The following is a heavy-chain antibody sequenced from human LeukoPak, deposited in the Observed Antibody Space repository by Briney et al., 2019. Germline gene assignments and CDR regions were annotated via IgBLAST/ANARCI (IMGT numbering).Heavy chain of an antibody. CDR1: GGSLSNYY. J-gene: IGHJ5*02. Sequence: SETLSLTCTVSGGSLSNYYWNWLRQPPGKGLEWIGDISYSGSTNYNPSLKSRVTILIDTSKNQFSLDLSSVTAADTAVYYCAARITAAAGRWFDPWGQGTLVTVSS. CDR2: ISYSGST. V-gene: IGHV4-59*01. D-gene: IGHD6-13*01. CDR3: AARITAAAGRWFDP.